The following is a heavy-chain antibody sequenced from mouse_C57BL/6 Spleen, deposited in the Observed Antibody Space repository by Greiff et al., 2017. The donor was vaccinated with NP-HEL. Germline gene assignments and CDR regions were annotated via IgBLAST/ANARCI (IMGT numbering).Heavy chain of an antibody. D-gene: IGHD1-1*01. CDR1: GYTFTDYY. J-gene: IGHJ2*01. V-gene: IGHV1-26*01. CDR2: INPNNGGT. CDR3: ARGGSSTRYFDY. Sequence: EVQLQQSGPELVKPGASVKISCKASGYTFTDYYMNWVKQSHGKSLEWIGDINPNNGGTSYNQKFKGKATLTVDKSSSTAYMERRSLTSEDSAVYYCARGGSSTRYFDYWGQGTTLTVSS.